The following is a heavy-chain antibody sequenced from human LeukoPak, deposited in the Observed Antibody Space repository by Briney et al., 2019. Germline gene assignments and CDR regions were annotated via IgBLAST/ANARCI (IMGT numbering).Heavy chain of an antibody. V-gene: IGHV3-48*03. J-gene: IGHJ4*02. CDR3: AKDNWAAAASTLFDY. CDR1: GFTFSSYE. CDR2: ISSSGGPI. Sequence: PGGSLRLSCAASGFTFSSYEMNWVRQAPGKGLEWVSYISSSGGPIYYADSVEGRFTISRDNSKNTLYLQMNSLRAEDTAVYYCAKDNWAAAASTLFDYWGQGTLVTVSS. D-gene: IGHD6-13*01.